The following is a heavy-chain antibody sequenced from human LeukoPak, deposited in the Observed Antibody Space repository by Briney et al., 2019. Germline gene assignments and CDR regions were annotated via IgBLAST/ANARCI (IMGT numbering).Heavy chain of an antibody. CDR3: AAEGRYYFDY. Sequence: GGSLRLSCAASGFTFDDYAMHWVRQAPGKGLEWVSGISWNSGSIGYADSVKGRFTISRDNAKNSLYLQMNSLRAEDMALYYCAAEGRYYFDYWGQGTLVAVSS. J-gene: IGHJ4*02. D-gene: IGHD6-19*01. V-gene: IGHV3-9*03. CDR2: ISWNSGSI. CDR1: GFTFDDYA.